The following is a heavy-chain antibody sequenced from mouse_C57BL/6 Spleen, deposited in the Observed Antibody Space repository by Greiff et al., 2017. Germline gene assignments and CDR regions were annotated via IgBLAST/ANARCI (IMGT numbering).Heavy chain of an antibody. V-gene: IGHV14-4*01. J-gene: IGHJ3*01. CDR1: GFTIKDDY. D-gene: IGHD2-14*01. CDR3: ATRWYVAY. Sequence: EVQVLQSGAELVKPGASVKLSCTASGFTIKDDYMHWVKQRPGQGLEWIGWIDPGDGGTEYDSKFQGKATITADTSSNTAYLQLRSLTSEDTAVYYCATRWYVAYWGQGTMLTVSA. CDR2: IDPGDGGT.